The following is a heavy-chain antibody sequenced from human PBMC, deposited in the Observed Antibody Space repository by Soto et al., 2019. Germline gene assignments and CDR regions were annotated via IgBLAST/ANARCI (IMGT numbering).Heavy chain of an antibody. J-gene: IGHJ4*02. CDR3: ARDGGRHSGGIDY. CDR2: IIPLFGTA. D-gene: IGHD1-26*01. Sequence: QVQLVQSGAEVKKPGSSVKVSCKASGGTFSSYSINWVRQAPGQGLEWMGEIIPLFGTANYAQKFQGRVTITADESTSTAYMELSSLRSGYTAVYYCARDGGRHSGGIDYWGQGTLVTVSS. CDR1: GGTFSSYS. V-gene: IGHV1-69*01.